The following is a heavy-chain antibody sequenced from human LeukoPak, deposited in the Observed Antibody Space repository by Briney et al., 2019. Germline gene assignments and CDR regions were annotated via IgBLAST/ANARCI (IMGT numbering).Heavy chain of an antibody. D-gene: IGHD6-13*01. CDR2: ISPSGGTT. CDR1: GYTFSSYY. Sequence: ASVKVSCKASGYTFSSYYMYWVRQAPGQGLEWMGIISPSGGTTNYAQKFQGRVTMTRDTSTSTVYLELSSLRSEDTAVYYCAGGLSSSWKDYWGQGTLVTVSS. V-gene: IGHV1-46*01. J-gene: IGHJ4*02. CDR3: AGGLSSSWKDY.